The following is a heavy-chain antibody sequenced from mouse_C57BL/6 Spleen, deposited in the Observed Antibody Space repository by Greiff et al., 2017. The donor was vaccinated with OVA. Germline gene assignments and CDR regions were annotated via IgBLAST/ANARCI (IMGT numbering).Heavy chain of an antibody. Sequence: DVKLQESGAELVKPGASVKLSCTASGFNIKDYYMHWVKQRTEQGLEWIGRIDPEDGETKYAPKFQGKATITADTSSNTAYLQLSSLTSEDTAVYYCAKDYGSGDFDYWGQGTTLTVSS. CDR2: IDPEDGET. CDR1: GFNIKDYY. V-gene: IGHV14-2*01. D-gene: IGHD1-1*01. CDR3: AKDYGSGDFDY. J-gene: IGHJ2*01.